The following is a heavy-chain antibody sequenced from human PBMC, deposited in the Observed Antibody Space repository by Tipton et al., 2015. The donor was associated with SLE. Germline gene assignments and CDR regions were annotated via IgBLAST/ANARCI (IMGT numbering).Heavy chain of an antibody. V-gene: IGHV3-53*01. CDR3: ARVHNYYDSSGPYHYYGVDV. J-gene: IGHJ6*02. CDR1: GFKVGGTY. Sequence: SLRLSCAASGFKVGGTYMGWVRQAPGKGLEWVSTIYGGGSTFHVGSVRGRFTISRDISGNALSLQMNSLRVEDTAVYFCARVHNYYDSSGPYHYYGVDVWGQGTTVTVSS. D-gene: IGHD3-22*01. CDR2: IYGGGST.